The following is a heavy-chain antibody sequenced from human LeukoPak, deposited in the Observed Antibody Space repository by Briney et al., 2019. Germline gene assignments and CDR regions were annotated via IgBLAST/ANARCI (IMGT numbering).Heavy chain of an antibody. CDR3: AKGPGPGYFYYYMDV. CDR2: ITGSGGST. Sequence: PGGSLRLSCAASRFTFSSYAMSWVRQAAGKGLEWVSAITGSGGSTYYADSLKGRFIISRDNSKNTLYLQMNSLRAEDTAVYYCAKGPGPGYFYYYMDVRGKGTTVTVSS. V-gene: IGHV3-23*01. J-gene: IGHJ6*03. CDR1: RFTFSSYA.